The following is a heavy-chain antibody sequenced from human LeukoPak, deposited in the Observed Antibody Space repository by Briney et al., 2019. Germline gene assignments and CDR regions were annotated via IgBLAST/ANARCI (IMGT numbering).Heavy chain of an antibody. CDR1: GGSISSGGYY. Sequence: SETLSLTCTVSGGSISSGGYYWSWIRQHPGKGLEWIGYIYYSGSTYYNPSLKSRVTISVDTSKNQFSLKLSSVTAADTAVYYCARDTIERLVGATDDAFDIWGQGTMVTVSS. CDR2: IYYSGST. J-gene: IGHJ3*02. CDR3: ARDTIERLVGATDDAFDI. V-gene: IGHV4-31*03. D-gene: IGHD1-26*01.